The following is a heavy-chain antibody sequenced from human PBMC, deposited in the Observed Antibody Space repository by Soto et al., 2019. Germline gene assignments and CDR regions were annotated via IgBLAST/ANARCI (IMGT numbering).Heavy chain of an antibody. D-gene: IGHD1-26*01. CDR2: IYYSGST. CDR3: ARGRPLRGELFQRAFDI. Sequence: KPSETLSLTCTVYGGSIRSGGYYWSWIRQHPGKGLEWIGYIYYSGSTYYNPSLQSRVTISVDTSKNQFSRKLSSVTAADTAVYYCARGRPLRGELFQRAFDIWGQGTMVTVSS. V-gene: IGHV4-31*03. CDR1: GGSIRSGGYY. J-gene: IGHJ3*02.